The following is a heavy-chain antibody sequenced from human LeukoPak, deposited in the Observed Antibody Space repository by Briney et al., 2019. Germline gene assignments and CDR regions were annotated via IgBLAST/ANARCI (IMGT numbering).Heavy chain of an antibody. V-gene: IGHV4-34*01. D-gene: IGHD2-2*01. CDR1: GGSLNGYY. J-gene: IGHJ4*02. CDR3: AHPSYSSSTSCYDFEY. Sequence: SETLSLTCAVYGGSLNGYYWSWLRQPPGKGLEWSREINHSGSTNYNPSLKSRVTISEDESKNQFSLKLSSVISTDTALYYCAHPSYSSSTSCYDFEYSGEGALVTVSS. CDR2: INHSGST.